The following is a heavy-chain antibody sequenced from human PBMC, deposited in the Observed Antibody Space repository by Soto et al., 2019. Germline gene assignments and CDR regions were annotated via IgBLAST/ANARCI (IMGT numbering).Heavy chain of an antibody. Sequence: SETLSLTCTVSGGSMNSYYWSWIRQPPGKGLEWIGHIYYSGSTDYNPSLQSRVTISVDTSKNQFSLKLTSVTAADTAVYYCARLDIVVRDAFDIWGQGTMVTVSS. CDR1: GGSMNSYY. D-gene: IGHD2-21*01. J-gene: IGHJ3*02. CDR2: IYYSGST. CDR3: ARLDIVVRDAFDI. V-gene: IGHV4-59*08.